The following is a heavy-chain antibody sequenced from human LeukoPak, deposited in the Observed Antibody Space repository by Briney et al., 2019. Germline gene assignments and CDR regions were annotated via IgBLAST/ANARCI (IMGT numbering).Heavy chain of an antibody. CDR2: SNPNSGGT. D-gene: IGHD3-9*01. Sequence: ASVRVSCKASGYAFTGYYIHWVRQAPGQGLEWMGWSNPNSGGTNYAQKFQGRVTMTRDTSISTAYMELSRLRSNDMAVYYCARGNYDILTGPGSNWFDPWGQGTLVTVSS. CDR3: ARGNYDILTGPGSNWFDP. V-gene: IGHV1-2*02. CDR1: GYAFTGYY. J-gene: IGHJ5*02.